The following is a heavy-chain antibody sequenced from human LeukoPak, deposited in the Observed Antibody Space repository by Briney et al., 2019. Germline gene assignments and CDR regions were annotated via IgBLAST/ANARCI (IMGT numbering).Heavy chain of an antibody. V-gene: IGHV4-34*01. CDR1: GGSFSGYY. D-gene: IGHD3-22*01. CDR3: ARGYLTDYYGSSGYYY. J-gene: IGHJ4*02. CDR2: INHSGST. Sequence: PSETLSLTCAVYGGSFSGYYWSWIRQPPGKGLEWIGEINHSGSTNYNPSLKSRVTISVDTSKNQFSLKLSSVTAADTAVYYCARGYLTDYYGSSGYYYWGQGTLVTVSS.